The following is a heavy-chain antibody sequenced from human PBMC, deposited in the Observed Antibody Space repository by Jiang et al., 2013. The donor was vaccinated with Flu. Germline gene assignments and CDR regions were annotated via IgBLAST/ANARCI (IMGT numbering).Heavy chain of an antibody. CDR2: ISGSGGTT. Sequence: VQLLESGGGLVQPGGSLRLSCAASGFTFSSYAMSWVRQAPGKGLEWVSAISGSGGTTYYADSVKGRFTVSRDNSENTLYLQMNSLRADDTAVYYCARDGEPAAILEGYFDHWGQGTQVTVSS. J-gene: IGHJ4*02. CDR3: ARDGEPAAILEGYFDH. CDR1: GFTFSSYA. V-gene: IGHV3-23*01. D-gene: IGHD2-2*01.